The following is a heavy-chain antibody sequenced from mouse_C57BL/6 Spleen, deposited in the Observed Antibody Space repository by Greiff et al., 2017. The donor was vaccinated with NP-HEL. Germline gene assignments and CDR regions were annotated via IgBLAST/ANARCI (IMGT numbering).Heavy chain of an antibody. CDR3: ASSLLRSPAY. D-gene: IGHD1-2*01. CDR2: INPNNGGT. CDR1: GYTFTDYY. V-gene: IGHV1-26*01. Sequence: EVQLQQSGPELVKPGASVKISCKASGYTFTDYYMNWVKQSHGKSLEWIGDINPNNGGTSYNQKFKGKATLTVDKSSSTAYMELRSLTSEDSAVYYCASSLLRSPAYWGQGTLVTVSA. J-gene: IGHJ3*01.